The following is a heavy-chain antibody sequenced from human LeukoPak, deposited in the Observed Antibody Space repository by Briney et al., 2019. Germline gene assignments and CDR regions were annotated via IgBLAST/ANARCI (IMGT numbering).Heavy chain of an antibody. V-gene: IGHV3-48*03. J-gene: IGHJ6*04. CDR3: ARDCSGGSCYSYYYYGMDV. CDR1: GFTFSSYE. Sequence: QSGGSLRLSCAASGFTFSSYEMNWVRQAPGKGLEWVSYISSSGSTIYYADSVKGRFTISRDNAKNSLYLQMSSLRAEDTAVYYCARDCSGGSCYSYYYYGMDVWGKGTTVTVSS. CDR2: ISSSGSTI. D-gene: IGHD2-15*01.